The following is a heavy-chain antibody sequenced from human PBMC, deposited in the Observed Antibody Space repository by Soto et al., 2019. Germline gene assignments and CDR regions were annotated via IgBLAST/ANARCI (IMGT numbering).Heavy chain of an antibody. CDR1: GYSFTNYW. V-gene: IGHV5-51*01. CDR2: IYPDDSDT. CDR3: ARHEPPLLKDLFDTRGFYPPQYYLAF. D-gene: IGHD3-22*01. Sequence: GESLKISCKAFGYSFTNYWIGWVRQMPGKGLEWMGVIYPDDSDTRYSPSFQGQVTISADKSISTAYLQWSSLKVSDTAMYYCARHEPPLLKDLFDTRGFYPPQYYLAFWGQGTLVTVSS. J-gene: IGHJ4*02.